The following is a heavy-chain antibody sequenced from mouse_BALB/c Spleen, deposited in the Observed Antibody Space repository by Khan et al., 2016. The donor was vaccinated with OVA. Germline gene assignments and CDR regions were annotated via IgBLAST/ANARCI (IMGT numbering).Heavy chain of an antibody. D-gene: IGHD1-3*01. CDR3: SRSRDDNPFAY. CDR1: GYTFTSYY. J-gene: IGHJ3*01. V-gene: IGHV1-53*01. CDR2: INPNNGDS. Sequence: QVQLQQPGAELVKPGTSVKISCKASGYTFTSYYMYWVKQRHGQGLEWIGGINPNNGDSNFNEKFKSKATLTVDKSSSTAYMQLEILTSTDSAVYYYSRSRDDNPFAYWCQGTLVTVSA.